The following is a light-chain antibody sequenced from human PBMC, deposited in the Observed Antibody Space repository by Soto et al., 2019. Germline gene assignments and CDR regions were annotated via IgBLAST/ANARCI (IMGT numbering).Light chain of an antibody. CDR3: QQRGNWPPT. J-gene: IGKJ1*01. Sequence: AIRMTQSPSSFSASTGDRVTITCRASQGISSYLAWYQQKPGKAPKLLIYAASTLQSGVPSRFSGSGSGTDFTLTISCLQSEDFATYYCQQRGNWPPTFGQGTNVEI. CDR2: AAS. V-gene: IGKV1-8*01. CDR1: QGISSY.